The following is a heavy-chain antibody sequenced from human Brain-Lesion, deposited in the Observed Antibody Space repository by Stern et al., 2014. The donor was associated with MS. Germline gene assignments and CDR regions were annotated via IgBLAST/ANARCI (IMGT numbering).Heavy chain of an antibody. CDR3: ARTYSSGWYGGHAFDI. CDR2: IYTADSDT. V-gene: IGHV5-51*01. CDR1: GYRVDNYW. Sequence: EVQLEESGAEVKKPGESLKISCKGSGYRVDNYWIGWVRQKPGKGLEWMGIIYTADSDTRYSPSLQGQVTISADKSISTVYLQWSSLKASDTAMYYCARTYSSGWYGGHAFDIWGQGTMVTVSS. J-gene: IGHJ3*02. D-gene: IGHD6-19*01.